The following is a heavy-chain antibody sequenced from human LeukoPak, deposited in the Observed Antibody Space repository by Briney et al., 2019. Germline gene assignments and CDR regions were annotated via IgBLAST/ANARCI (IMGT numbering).Heavy chain of an antibody. J-gene: IGHJ5*02. D-gene: IGHD3-10*01. Sequence: GGSLRLSCVASGFSFSTAWMHWARQTPGKGLVWVSHINGDGGAINYADDVKGRFTISRDNAKSTLYLQMNSLRVEDTAVYYCVRDLPRTSGPWGQGTLVTVSS. CDR2: INGDGGAI. V-gene: IGHV3-74*01. CDR3: VRDLPRTSGP. CDR1: GFSFSTAW.